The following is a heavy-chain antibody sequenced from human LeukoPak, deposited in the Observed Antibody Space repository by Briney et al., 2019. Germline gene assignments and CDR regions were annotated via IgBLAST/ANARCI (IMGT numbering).Heavy chain of an antibody. J-gene: IGHJ4*02. D-gene: IGHD6-6*01. CDR2: ISYDGSNK. CDR3: ARDRGSSSLFPWFDY. Sequence: GGSPRLSCAASGFTFSSYAMHWVRQAPGKGLEWGAVISYDGSNKYYADSVKGRFTIARDNSKNTLYLQMNSLRAEDTAVYYCARDRGSSSLFPWFDYWGQGTLVTVSS. CDR1: GFTFSSYA. V-gene: IGHV3-30*01.